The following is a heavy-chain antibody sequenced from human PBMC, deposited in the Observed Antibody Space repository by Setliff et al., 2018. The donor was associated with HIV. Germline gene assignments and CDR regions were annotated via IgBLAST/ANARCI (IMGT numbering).Heavy chain of an antibody. V-gene: IGHV3-9*03. Sequence: GGSLRLSCAASGFTFSSYWMHWVRQAPGRGLEWVAGISWNSRAIGYADSVKGRFTISRDNAKNSLYLQMNSLRAEDMALYYCAKGPSITMLRGESTFDIWGQGTMVTVS. J-gene: IGHJ3*02. CDR2: ISWNSRAI. CDR1: GFTFSSYW. CDR3: AKGPSITMLRGESTFDI. D-gene: IGHD3-10*01.